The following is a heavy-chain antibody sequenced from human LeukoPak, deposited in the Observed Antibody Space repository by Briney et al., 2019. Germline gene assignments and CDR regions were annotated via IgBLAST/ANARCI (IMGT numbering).Heavy chain of an antibody. D-gene: IGHD3-10*01. CDR3: ARSPRGGWFDP. J-gene: IGHJ5*02. CDR1: GGSISSYY. V-gene: IGHV4-59*01. CDR2: IYYSGST. Sequence: PSETLSLTCTVSGGSISSYYWSWIRQPPGKGLEWIGYIYYSGSTNYNPSLKSRVTISVDTSKNQFSLKLSPVTAADTAVYYCARSPRGGWFDPWGQGTLVTVSS.